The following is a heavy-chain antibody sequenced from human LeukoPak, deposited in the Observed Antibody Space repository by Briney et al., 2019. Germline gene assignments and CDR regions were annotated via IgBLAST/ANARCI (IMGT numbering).Heavy chain of an antibody. CDR2: IIPIFGTA. J-gene: IGHJ4*02. D-gene: IGHD3-3*01. V-gene: IGHV1-69*01. CDR1: GGTFSSYA. CDR3: ATENYDFWRGYY. Sequence: SVKVSCKASGGTFSSYAISWVRQAPGQGLEWMGGIIPIFGTANYAQKFQGRVTITADESTSTAYMELSSLRSEDTAVYYCATENYDFWRGYYWGQGTLVTVSS.